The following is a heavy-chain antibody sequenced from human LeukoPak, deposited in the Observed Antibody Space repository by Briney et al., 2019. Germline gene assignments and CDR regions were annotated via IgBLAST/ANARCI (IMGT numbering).Heavy chain of an antibody. J-gene: IGHJ3*02. Sequence: ASVKVSCKPSGYTLTSYFIHWVRQTPGQGLEWMGIINPSGGSTSYAQKFQGRVTMTRDTSTSTVYMELSSLRSEDTAVYYCARDQDWNYAFDIWGQGTMVTVSS. CDR1: GYTLTSYF. V-gene: IGHV1-46*01. CDR3: ARDQDWNYAFDI. CDR2: INPSGGST. D-gene: IGHD1-7*01.